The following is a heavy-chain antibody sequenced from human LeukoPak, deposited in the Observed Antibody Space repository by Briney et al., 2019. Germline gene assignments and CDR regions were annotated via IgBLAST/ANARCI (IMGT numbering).Heavy chain of an antibody. CDR1: GFTFSSYW. Sequence: PGGSLRLSCAASGFTFSSYWMSWVRQAPGKGLEWVANIKQDGSEKYYVDSVKGRFTISRDNAKNSLYLQMNSLRAEDTAVYYCARDDGLGTAAVDYWGQGTLVTVSS. V-gene: IGHV3-7*01. CDR3: ARDDGLGTAAVDY. CDR2: IKQDGSEK. D-gene: IGHD6-13*01. J-gene: IGHJ4*02.